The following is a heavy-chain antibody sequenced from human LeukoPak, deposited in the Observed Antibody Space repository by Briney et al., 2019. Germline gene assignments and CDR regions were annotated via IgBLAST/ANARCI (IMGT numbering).Heavy chain of an antibody. J-gene: IGHJ4*02. CDR3: ARDIGYYGSGSLPDY. CDR1: GFTLSSYA. D-gene: IGHD3-10*01. Sequence: GGSLRLSCAASGFTLSSYAMHWVRQAPGKGLEWVAVISYDGSNKYYADSVKGRFTISRDNSKNTLYLQMNSLRAEDTAVYYCARDIGYYGSGSLPDYWGQGTLVTVSS. CDR2: ISYDGSNK. V-gene: IGHV3-30-3*01.